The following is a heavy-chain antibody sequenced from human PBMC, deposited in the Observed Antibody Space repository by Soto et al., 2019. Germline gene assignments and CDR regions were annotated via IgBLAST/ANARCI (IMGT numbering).Heavy chain of an antibody. V-gene: IGHV3-21*03. CDR2: ISGTTSYI. CDR3: TTDPVTMIVVVPSSG. D-gene: IGHD3-22*01. J-gene: IGHJ4*02. Sequence: GSLRLSCAASGFAFNTYAMNWVRQAPGRGLEWVSYISGTTSYISYADSVKGRFTISRDNAKNSLYLQMNSLRPEDTAVYYCTTDPVTMIVVVPSSGWGQGTLVTVSS. CDR1: GFAFNTYA.